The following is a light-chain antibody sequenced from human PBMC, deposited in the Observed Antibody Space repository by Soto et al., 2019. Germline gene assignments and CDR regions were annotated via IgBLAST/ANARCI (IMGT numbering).Light chain of an antibody. J-gene: IGKJ2*01. Sequence: DIQMTQSPSSLSASVGDRVTITCRASQSSSSYLNWYQQKPGKAPKLLIYAASSLQSGVPSKFSGSGSGTDFTLTISSLQPEDFATYYCQQSYRTLYTFGQGNKLEIK. CDR1: QSSSSY. V-gene: IGKV1-39*01. CDR3: QQSYRTLYT. CDR2: AAS.